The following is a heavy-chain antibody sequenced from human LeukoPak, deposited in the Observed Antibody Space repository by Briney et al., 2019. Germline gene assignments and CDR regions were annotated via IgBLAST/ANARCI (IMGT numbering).Heavy chain of an antibody. CDR3: ARAEVRYCSSTSCYGGYYYYGMDV. CDR1: GFTVSSNY. Sequence: GGSLRLSCAASGFTVSSNYMSWVRQAPGKGLEWVSVIYSGGSTYYADSVKGRFTISRDNSKNTLYLQMNSLRAEDTAVYYCARAEVRYCSSTSCYGGYYYYGMDVWGQGTTVTVSS. V-gene: IGHV3-53*01. J-gene: IGHJ6*02. CDR2: IYSGGST. D-gene: IGHD2-2*01.